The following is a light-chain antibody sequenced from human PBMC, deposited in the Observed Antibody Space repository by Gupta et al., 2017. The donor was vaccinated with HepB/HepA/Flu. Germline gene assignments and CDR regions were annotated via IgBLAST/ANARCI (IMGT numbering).Light chain of an antibody. CDR3: QQEGSSPRT. Sequence: EIVLMQSPGTLSLSPGERATLSCRATQSVTTNLAWYQQKPGQAPRLLIYGASNRAAGVPDRFSGSGSGTEFILTISRREPEDFAVYYCQQEGSSPRTVGQGTKVETK. CDR1: QSVTTN. J-gene: IGKJ1*01. V-gene: IGKV3-20*01. CDR2: GAS.